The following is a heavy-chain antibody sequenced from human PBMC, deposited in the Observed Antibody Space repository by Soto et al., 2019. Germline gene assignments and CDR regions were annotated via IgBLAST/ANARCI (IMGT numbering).Heavy chain of an antibody. J-gene: IGHJ5*02. CDR3: ARGILVRQLLWKVFDP. CDR1: GGSISSYY. D-gene: IGHD2-2*01. Sequence: SETLSLTCTVSGGSISSYYWSWIRQPPGKGLEWIGYIYYSGSTNYNPSLKSRVTISVDTSKNQFSLKLSSVTAADTAVYYCARGILVRQLLWKVFDPWGQGSLVIVSS. CDR2: IYYSGST. V-gene: IGHV4-59*08.